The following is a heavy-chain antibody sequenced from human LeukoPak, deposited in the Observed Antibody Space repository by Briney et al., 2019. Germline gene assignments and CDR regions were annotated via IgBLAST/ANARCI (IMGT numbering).Heavy chain of an antibody. D-gene: IGHD3-22*01. CDR3: ARDSTYYYDSSGYPQFDY. Sequence: GGSLRLSCAASGFTVSSNYMSWVRQAPGKGLECVSVIGSDGRTYYANSVKGRFTISRDNAKNSLYLQMNSLRAEDTAVYYCARDSTYYYDSSGYPQFDYWGQGTLVTVSS. CDR1: GFTVSSNY. V-gene: IGHV3-53*01. J-gene: IGHJ4*02. CDR2: IGSDGRT.